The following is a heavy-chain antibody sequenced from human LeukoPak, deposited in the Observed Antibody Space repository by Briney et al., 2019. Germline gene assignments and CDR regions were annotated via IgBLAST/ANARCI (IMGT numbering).Heavy chain of an antibody. CDR3: ASWGGFGY. D-gene: IGHD3-16*01. CDR2: INHSGST. J-gene: IGHJ4*02. Sequence: PSETLSLTCAVYGGSFSGYYWSWIRQPPGKGLEWIGEINHSGSTNYNPSLTSRVTISVDTSKNQFSLKLSSVTAADTAVYYCASWGGFGYWGQGTLVTVSS. V-gene: IGHV4-34*01. CDR1: GGSFSGYY.